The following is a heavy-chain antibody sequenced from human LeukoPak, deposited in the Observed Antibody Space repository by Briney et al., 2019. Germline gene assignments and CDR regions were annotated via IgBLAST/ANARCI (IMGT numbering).Heavy chain of an antibody. CDR3: ARGGYSGYDSLFDY. V-gene: IGHV4-39*07. J-gene: IGHJ4*02. CDR2: IFYSGST. CDR1: GGSISTSNYY. D-gene: IGHD5-12*01. Sequence: SETLSLTCTVSGGSISTSNYYWGWIRQPPGKGLEWIGNIFYSGSTYYSPSLRSRVTISVDTSKNQFSLKLSSVTAADTAVYYCARGGYSGYDSLFDYWGQGTLVTVSS.